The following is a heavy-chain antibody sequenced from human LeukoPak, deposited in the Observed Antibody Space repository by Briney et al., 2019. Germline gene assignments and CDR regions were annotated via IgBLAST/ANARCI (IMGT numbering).Heavy chain of an antibody. D-gene: IGHD3-10*01. V-gene: IGHV4-61*02. Sequence: NHSQTLSLTCTVSGGSISSGSYYWSWIRQPAGKGLEWIGRMYTSGSTNYNPSLNSRVTISLDTSKNQFSLKLSSVTAADTAVYYCAREIDPDYGSGSYVVWGQGTLIIVSS. CDR3: AREIDPDYGSGSYVV. CDR2: MYTSGST. CDR1: GGSISSGSYY. J-gene: IGHJ4*02.